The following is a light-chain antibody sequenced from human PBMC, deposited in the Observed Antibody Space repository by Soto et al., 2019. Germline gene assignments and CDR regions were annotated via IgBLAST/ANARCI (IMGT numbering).Light chain of an antibody. V-gene: IGLV1-40*01. CDR2: RNS. CDR3: QSYDSSLSGSNV. CDR1: SSNIGAGYD. Sequence: QSVLTQPPSVSGAPGQRVTISCTGSSSNIGAGYDVHWYQQLPGTAPKLLIYRNSNRPSGVPDRFTGSKSGTSASLAIAGLQAEDAADYYCQSYDSSLSGSNVFGTGTKLTVL. J-gene: IGLJ1*01.